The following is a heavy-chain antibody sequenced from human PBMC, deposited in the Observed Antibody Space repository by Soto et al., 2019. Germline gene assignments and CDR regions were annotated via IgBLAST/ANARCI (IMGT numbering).Heavy chain of an antibody. CDR1: GFTFSSYA. Sequence: PGGSLRLSCAASGFTFSSYAMSWVRQAPGKGLEWVSYISSSSSYTNYADSVKGRFTISRDNAKNSLYLQMNSLRAEDTAVYYCARRSRVVTAGYYGMDVWGQGTTVTVSS. D-gene: IGHD3-3*01. J-gene: IGHJ6*02. CDR2: ISSSSSYT. V-gene: IGHV3-21*05. CDR3: ARRSRVVTAGYYGMDV.